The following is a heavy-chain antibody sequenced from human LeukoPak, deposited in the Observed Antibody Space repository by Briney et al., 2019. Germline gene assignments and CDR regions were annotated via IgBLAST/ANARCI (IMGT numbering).Heavy chain of an antibody. V-gene: IGHV1-69*04. CDR1: GGTFSSYA. CDR2: IIPILGIA. Sequence: SVKVSCKASGGTFSSYAISWVRQAPGQGLEWMGRIIPILGIANYAQKFQGRVTITADKSTSTAYMELSGLRSEDTAVYYCARAAMTHRAFDIWGQGTMVTVSS. J-gene: IGHJ3*02. D-gene: IGHD2-2*01. CDR3: ARAAMTHRAFDI.